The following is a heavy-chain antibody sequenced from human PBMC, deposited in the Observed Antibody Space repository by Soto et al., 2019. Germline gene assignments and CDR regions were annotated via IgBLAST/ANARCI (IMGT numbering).Heavy chain of an antibody. Sequence: GGSLRLSCAASGFTFSNYWMTWVRQAPGKGPEWVANIKQDGSEKYYVDSMKGRFTISRDNAKNSLYLEMNSLRAEDTAVYYCARESEDLTSNFDYWGQGTLVTVSS. CDR3: ARESEDLTSNFDY. V-gene: IGHV3-7*01. CDR1: GFTFSNYW. CDR2: IKQDGSEK. J-gene: IGHJ4*02.